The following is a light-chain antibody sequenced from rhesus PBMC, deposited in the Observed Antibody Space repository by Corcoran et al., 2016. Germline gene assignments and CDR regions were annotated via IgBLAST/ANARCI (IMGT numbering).Light chain of an antibody. V-gene: IGKV1-28*03. CDR2: AAT. Sequence: DIQMTQSPSSLSASVGDTVTITCRASQGISSYLNWFQQKPGKAPKLLSYAATTLQSGVPSRFSGSVDGTDFTLTISSLQPEDFATYYCQQYKSYPWTFGQGTKVEIK. CDR3: QQYKSYPWT. J-gene: IGKJ1*01. CDR1: QGISSY.